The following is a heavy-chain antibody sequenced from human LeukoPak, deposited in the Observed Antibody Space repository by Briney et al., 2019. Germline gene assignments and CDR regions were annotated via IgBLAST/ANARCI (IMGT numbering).Heavy chain of an antibody. Sequence: PSETLSLTCTVSGGSISSSNWWSWVRQPPGKGLEWIGEIYHSGSTNYNPSLKSRVTISVDKSKNQFSLKLSSVTAADTAVYYCARGGDDETNWFDPWGQGTLVTVSS. CDR2: IYHSGST. CDR3: ARGGDDETNWFDP. D-gene: IGHD7-27*01. CDR1: GGSISSSNW. V-gene: IGHV4-4*02. J-gene: IGHJ5*02.